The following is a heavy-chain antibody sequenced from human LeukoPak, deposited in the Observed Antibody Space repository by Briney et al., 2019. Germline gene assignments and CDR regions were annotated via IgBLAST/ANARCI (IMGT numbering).Heavy chain of an antibody. D-gene: IGHD6-19*01. J-gene: IGHJ5*02. CDR3: AKDLSRAVAADWFDP. Sequence: PGGSLRLSCAASGFTFSNYDMSWVRQAPGKGLEWVSSISDSGGSTYYADSVKGRFTISRDNSKNTLYLQMTSLRAADTAVYYCAKDLSRAVAADWFDPGDQGSLVTVSS. V-gene: IGHV3-23*01. CDR2: ISDSGGST. CDR1: GFTFSNYD.